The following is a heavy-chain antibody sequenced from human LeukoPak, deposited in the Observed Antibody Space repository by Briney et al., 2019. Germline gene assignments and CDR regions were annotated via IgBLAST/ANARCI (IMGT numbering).Heavy chain of an antibody. CDR2: ISAYNGDI. CDR1: GYTFTSSG. V-gene: IGHV1-18*01. J-gene: IGHJ4*02. Sequence: ASVKVSCKASGYTFTSSGVSWVRQAPGQGLEWMGWISAYNGDINYAQKFQGRVTMTTDTSTSTAYMELRSLRSDDTTIYYCARVGRDYGGNRFSDYWGQGTLVTVSS. CDR3: ARVGRDYGGNRFSDY. D-gene: IGHD4-23*01.